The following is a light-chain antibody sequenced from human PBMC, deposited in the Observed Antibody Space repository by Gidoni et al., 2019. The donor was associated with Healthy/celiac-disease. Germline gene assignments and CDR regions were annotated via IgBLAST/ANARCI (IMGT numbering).Light chain of an antibody. Sequence: IVLTQSPATLSLSPGERATLSCRASQSVRSSLAWYQQKPGQAPRLLIYDASNRATGIPARFSGSGSGTDFTLTIGSLEPEDFAVYYCQQRSNWWTFGQGTKVEIK. CDR3: QQRSNWWT. V-gene: IGKV3-11*01. CDR2: DAS. CDR1: QSVRSS. J-gene: IGKJ1*01.